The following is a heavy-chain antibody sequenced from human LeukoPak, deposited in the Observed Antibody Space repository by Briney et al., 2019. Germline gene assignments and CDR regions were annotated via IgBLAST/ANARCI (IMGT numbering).Heavy chain of an antibody. CDR3: AKDRCSGGSCYGFDY. Sequence: PGGSLRLSCAASGFTFSSYAMSWVRQAPGKGLEWVSAISGSGGSTYYADSVKGRFTISRDNSKNTLYLQMNSLRAEDTAVYYCAKDRCSGGSCYGFDYWGQGTLVTVSS. J-gene: IGHJ4*02. CDR2: ISGSGGST. V-gene: IGHV3-23*01. CDR1: GFTFSSYA. D-gene: IGHD2-15*01.